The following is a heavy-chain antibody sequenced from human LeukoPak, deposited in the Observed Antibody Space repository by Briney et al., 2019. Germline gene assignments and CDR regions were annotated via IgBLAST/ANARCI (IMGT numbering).Heavy chain of an antibody. CDR3: AKDGAITMIVVVTHFDY. CDR2: ISGSGGST. V-gene: IGHV3-23*01. D-gene: IGHD3-22*01. CDR1: GFTFSSYA. Sequence: GGSLRLSCAASGFTFSSYAMSWVRQAPGKGLEWVSAISGSGGSTYYADSVKGRFTISRDNSKNTLYLQMNSLRAEDTAVYYCAKDGAITMIVVVTHFDYWGQGTLVTVPS. J-gene: IGHJ4*02.